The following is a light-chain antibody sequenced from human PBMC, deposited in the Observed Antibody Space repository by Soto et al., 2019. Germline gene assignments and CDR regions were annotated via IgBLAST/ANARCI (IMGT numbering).Light chain of an antibody. CDR2: RAS. Sequence: EMVLTQAPGTLSLSPGERATFSCRASQNVSGAYLAWYQQKPGQSPRLLIYRASTRATDIPARFSGSGSGTEFTLTISRLQSEDFAVYYCHQYNNWPPSFGGGTKVDI. V-gene: IGKV3-15*01. CDR1: QNVSGAY. CDR3: HQYNNWPPS. J-gene: IGKJ4*01.